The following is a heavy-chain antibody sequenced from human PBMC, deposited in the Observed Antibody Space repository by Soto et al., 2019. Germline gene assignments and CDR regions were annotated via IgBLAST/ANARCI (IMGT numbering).Heavy chain of an antibody. Sequence: QVQLVESGGGVVQPGRSLRLSCAASGFTFSSYGMHWVRQAPGKGLEWVAVISYDGSNKYYADSVKGLFTISRDNSKNTLYLQMNSLRAEDTAVYYCAKEYSGYDSLDAFDIWGQGTMVTVSS. CDR2: ISYDGSNK. D-gene: IGHD5-12*01. J-gene: IGHJ3*02. CDR1: GFTFSSYG. CDR3: AKEYSGYDSLDAFDI. V-gene: IGHV3-30*18.